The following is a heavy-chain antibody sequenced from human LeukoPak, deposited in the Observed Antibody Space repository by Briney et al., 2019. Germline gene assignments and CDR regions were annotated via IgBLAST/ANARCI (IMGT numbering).Heavy chain of an antibody. V-gene: IGHV4-59*01. J-gene: IGHJ6*02. CDR2: IHYSGST. Sequence: SETLSLTCTVSGGSISNYYWSWIRQPPGKGLEWIGYIHYSGSTNYNPSLKSRVTISIDPFKNQLSLKVTSVTAADTAVYYCARDHGYFGMDVWGQGTTVTISS. CDR1: GGSISNYY. CDR3: ARDHGYFGMDV.